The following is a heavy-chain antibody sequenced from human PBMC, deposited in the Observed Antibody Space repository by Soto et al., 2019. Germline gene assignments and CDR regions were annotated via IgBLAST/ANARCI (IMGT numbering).Heavy chain of an antibody. J-gene: IGHJ6*03. CDR2: IIPILGIA. CDR1: GGTFSSYT. CDR3: ARARPIVRGVTYYYYYMDV. Sequence: QVPLVQSGAEVKKPGSSVKVSCKASGGTFSSYTISWVRQAPGQGLEWMGRIIPILGIANYAQKFQGRVTITADKSTSTAYMELSSLRSEDTAVYYCARARPIVRGVTYYYYYMDVWGKGTTVTVSS. V-gene: IGHV1-69*02. D-gene: IGHD3-10*01.